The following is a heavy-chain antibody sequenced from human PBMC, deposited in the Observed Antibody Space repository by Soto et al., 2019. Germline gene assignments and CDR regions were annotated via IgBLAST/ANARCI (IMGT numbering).Heavy chain of an antibody. D-gene: IGHD3-22*01. CDR3: AGSPPVVAGRYHFDY. Sequence: GGSLSLSCAASGFTFSGSAMHWVRQASGKGLEWVALIWYDGSNKYYAASVKGRFTISRDNSKNTLYLQVDSLRAEDTAVYYCAGSPPVVAGRYHFDYWGQGTLVTVSS. J-gene: IGHJ4*02. CDR2: IWYDGSNK. V-gene: IGHV3-33*08. CDR1: GFTFSGSA.